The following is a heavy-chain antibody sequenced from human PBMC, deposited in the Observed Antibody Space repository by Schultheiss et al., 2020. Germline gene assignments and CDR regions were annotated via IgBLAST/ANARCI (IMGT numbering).Heavy chain of an antibody. J-gene: IGHJ4*02. V-gene: IGHV3-30*18. CDR1: GFSFSSYG. CDR3: AKGDCVGHGDCSFDC. Sequence: GGSLRLSCAASGFSFSSYGMSWVRQAPGKGLEWVAIISYDGSNKYYADSVKGRFTISRDNSKNTLYLQMSSLSAEDTAIYYCAKGDCVGHGDCSFDCWGQGTLVTVSS. D-gene: IGHD2-21*02. CDR2: ISYDGSNK.